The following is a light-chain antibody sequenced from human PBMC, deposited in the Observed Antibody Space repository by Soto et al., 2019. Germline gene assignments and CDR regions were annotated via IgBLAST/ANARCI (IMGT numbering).Light chain of an antibody. V-gene: IGLV1-44*01. J-gene: IGLJ1*01. CDR1: SSNIGSNT. Sequence: QSVLTQPPSASGTPGQRVTISCSGTSSNIGSNTVNWYQQFPGTAPKLLIYSTDQRPSGVPDRFSGSKSGTSASLAISGLQSEHEADYYCAAWDDSLNVYVFGTGTQLTVL. CDR3: AAWDDSLNVYV. CDR2: STD.